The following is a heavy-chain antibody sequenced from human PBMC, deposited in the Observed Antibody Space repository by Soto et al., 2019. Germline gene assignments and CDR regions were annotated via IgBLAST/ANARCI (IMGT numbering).Heavy chain of an antibody. J-gene: IGHJ6*02. Sequence: GGSLRLSCAASGFTFSSYAMSWVRQAPGKGLEWVSAISGSGGSTYYADSVKGRFTISRDNSKNTLYLQMNSLRAEDTAVYYCAKGGSGSYPSYYYYGMDVWGQGTTVTVSS. CDR2: ISGSGGST. CDR1: GFTFSSYA. CDR3: AKGGSGSYPSYYYYGMDV. D-gene: IGHD1-26*01. V-gene: IGHV3-23*01.